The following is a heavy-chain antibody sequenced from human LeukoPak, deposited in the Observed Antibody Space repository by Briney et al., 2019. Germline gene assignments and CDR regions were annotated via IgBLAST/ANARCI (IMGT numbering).Heavy chain of an antibody. J-gene: IGHJ4*02. D-gene: IGHD2-21*02. CDR1: GYTFTNYG. Sequence: ASVKVSCKASGYTFTNYGISWVRQAPGQGLEWMGWISVYNGNANYVQKFQGRVTMTTDTSTSTAYMELRSLRSDDTAVYYCARVGQVVTATQGSFDYWGQGTLVTVSS. V-gene: IGHV1-18*01. CDR2: ISVYNGNA. CDR3: ARVGQVVTATQGSFDY.